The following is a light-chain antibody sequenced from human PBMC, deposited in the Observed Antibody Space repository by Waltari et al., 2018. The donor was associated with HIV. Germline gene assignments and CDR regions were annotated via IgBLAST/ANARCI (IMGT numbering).Light chain of an antibody. Sequence: GSPGQSVTISCTGTSSDVGDYNYVSWYQQHPGKAPKLMIFDVNKRPSGVPDRFSGSKSGNTASLTISGLQAEDEADYYCCSYADDYTWVFGGGTKLTVL. CDR3: CSYADDYTWV. CDR1: SSDVGDYNY. V-gene: IGLV2-11*03. CDR2: DVN. J-gene: IGLJ3*02.